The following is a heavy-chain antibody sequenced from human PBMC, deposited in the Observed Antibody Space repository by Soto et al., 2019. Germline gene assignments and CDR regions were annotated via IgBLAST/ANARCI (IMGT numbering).Heavy chain of an antibody. D-gene: IGHD6-13*01. CDR1: GGIFTTFV. J-gene: IGHJ6*02. CDR3: ARVVISSTWTYYYGMDV. V-gene: IGHV1-69*12. CDR2: IIPMFGTP. Sequence: QVQLVQSGAEVKRTGSSVRVSCKASGGIFTTFVFSWVRQAPGQGLEWMGGIIPMFGTPNYAQKFQGRVTITADEYTSTVYMELSSLRSDDTAVYYCARVVISSTWTYYYGMDVWGQGTTVTVSS.